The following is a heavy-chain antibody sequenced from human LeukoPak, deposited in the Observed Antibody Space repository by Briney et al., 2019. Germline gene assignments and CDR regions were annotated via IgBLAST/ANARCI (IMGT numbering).Heavy chain of an antibody. CDR1: GYTFTSYG. CDR2: ISAYNGNT. J-gene: IGHJ5*02. CDR3: ARGRDDSNSVAANNWFDP. Sequence: ASVKVSCKASGYTFTSYGNSWLRQAPGQGLEWMGWISAYNGNTNYAQKLQGRVTMTTDTSTSTAYMELRSLRSDDTAVYYCARGRDDSNSVAANNWFDPWGQGTLVTVSS. D-gene: IGHD4-11*01. V-gene: IGHV1-18*01.